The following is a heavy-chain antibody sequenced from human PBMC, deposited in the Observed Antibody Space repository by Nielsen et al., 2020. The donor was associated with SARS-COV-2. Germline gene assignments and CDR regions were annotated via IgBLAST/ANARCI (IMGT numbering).Heavy chain of an antibody. CDR1: GFTFNIYA. J-gene: IGHJ3*02. CDR3: AKDDVVRGDAFDI. D-gene: IGHD3-10*01. CDR2: ISASGGST. Sequence: ETLSLTCIASGFTFNIYAMAWVRRTPGRGLQWVSGISASGGSTYYTDSVKGRFTVSRDNSRNTLYLQMHSLRVEDTALYYCAKDDVVRGDAFDIWGQGTMVTVSS. V-gene: IGHV3-23*01.